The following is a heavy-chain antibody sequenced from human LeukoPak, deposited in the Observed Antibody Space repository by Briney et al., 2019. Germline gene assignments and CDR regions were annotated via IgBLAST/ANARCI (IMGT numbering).Heavy chain of an antibody. J-gene: IGHJ6*02. Sequence: SGTLSLICAVSVGSISSGNWWSWVRQSPGKGLEWIGEVYHTWTPNYNPSLKRRVTISADKFKNHFSLKLTSVTAAATAVYYCSTAPILRGEAGEQYKYGMDVWGQGTTVIVSS. D-gene: IGHD2-2*02. CDR3: STAPILRGEAGEQYKYGMDV. CDR1: VGSISSGNW. V-gene: IGHV4-4*02. CDR2: VYHTWTP.